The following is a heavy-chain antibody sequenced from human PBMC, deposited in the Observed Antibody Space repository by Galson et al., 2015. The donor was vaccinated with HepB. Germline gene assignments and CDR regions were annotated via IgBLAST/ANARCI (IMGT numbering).Heavy chain of an antibody. J-gene: IGHJ3*02. D-gene: IGHD3-16*02. Sequence: SLRLSCAASGFTFSSYAMHWVCQAPGKGLEWVAIIWYDTNNKYYADSVKGRFTISRDNSKNTLYLQMNSLRAEDTAVYYCARALMITFGGLIVEGAAFDIWGQGTMVTVSS. V-gene: IGHV3-33*08. CDR1: GFTFSSYA. CDR3: ARALMITFGGLIVEGAAFDI. CDR2: IWYDTNNK.